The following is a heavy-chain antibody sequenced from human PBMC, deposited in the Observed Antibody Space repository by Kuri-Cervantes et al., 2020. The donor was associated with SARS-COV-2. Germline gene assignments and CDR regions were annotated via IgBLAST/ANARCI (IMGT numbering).Heavy chain of an antibody. V-gene: IGHV4-34*01. J-gene: IGHJ4*02. CDR1: GVSLSNHY. CDR2: IHHSGTT. Sequence: ESLKISCAVYGVSLSNHYWSWICQSPGKGLEWIGEIHHSGTTNYNPSLKSRVTISVDTSKNQFSLKLSSVTAADTAVYYCARGAIAAAAFDYWGQGTLVTVSS. CDR3: ARGAIAAAAFDY. D-gene: IGHD6-13*01.